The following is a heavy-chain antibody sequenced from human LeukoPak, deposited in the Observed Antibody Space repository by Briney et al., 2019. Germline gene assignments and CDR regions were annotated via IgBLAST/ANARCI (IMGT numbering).Heavy chain of an antibody. CDR2: ISGSGSST. J-gene: IGHJ4*02. Sequence: GGSLRLSCAASEFTFSSYEMNWVRQAPGKGLEWVSAISGSGSSTYSADSVKGRFTISRDNSKNTLYLQMNSLRAEDTAVYYCAKGITRGTPYYFDYWGQGTLVIVSS. V-gene: IGHV3-23*01. D-gene: IGHD1-1*01. CDR1: EFTFSSYE. CDR3: AKGITRGTPYYFDY.